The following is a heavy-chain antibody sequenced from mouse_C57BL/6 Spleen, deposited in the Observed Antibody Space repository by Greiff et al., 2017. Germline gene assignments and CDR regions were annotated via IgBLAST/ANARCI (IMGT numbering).Heavy chain of an antibody. CDR1: GYTFTSYW. J-gene: IGHJ2*01. CDR2: IDPSDSET. D-gene: IGHD1-1*01. V-gene: IGHV1-52*01. CDR3: ARSGGYYGSSYVNYFDY. Sequence: QVQLQQSGAELVRPGSSVKLSCKASGYTFTSYWMHWVKQRPIQGLEWIGNIDPSDSETHYNQKFKDKATLTVDKSSSTAYMQLSSLTSEDSAVYYCARSGGYYGSSYVNYFDYWGQGTTLTVSS.